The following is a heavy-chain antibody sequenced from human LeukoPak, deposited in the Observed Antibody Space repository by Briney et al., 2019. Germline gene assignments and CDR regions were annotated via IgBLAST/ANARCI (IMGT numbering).Heavy chain of an antibody. CDR1: GGTFSSYA. Sequence: GASVKVSCKASGGTFSSYAISWVRQAPGQGLEWMGGIIPIFGTANYAQKFQGRVTITADKSTSTAYMELSSLRSEDTAVYYCARDLEGPFGGVIVNWGQGTLVTVSS. CDR3: ARDLEGPFGGVIVN. J-gene: IGHJ4*02. CDR2: IIPIFGTA. D-gene: IGHD3-16*02. V-gene: IGHV1-69*06.